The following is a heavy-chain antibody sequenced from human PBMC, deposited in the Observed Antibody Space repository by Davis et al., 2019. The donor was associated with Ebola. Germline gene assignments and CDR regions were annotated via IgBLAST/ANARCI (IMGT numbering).Heavy chain of an antibody. CDR1: GYTFTSYG. CDR3: AREGGIAVADFDY. CDR2: ISAYNGNT. J-gene: IGHJ4*02. V-gene: IGHV1-18*01. D-gene: IGHD6-19*01. Sequence: ASVKVSCKASGYTFTSYGISWVRQAPGQGLEWMGWISAYNGNTNYAQKFQGRVTITADKSTSTAYMELSSLRSEDTAVYYCAREGGIAVADFDYWGQGTLVTVSS.